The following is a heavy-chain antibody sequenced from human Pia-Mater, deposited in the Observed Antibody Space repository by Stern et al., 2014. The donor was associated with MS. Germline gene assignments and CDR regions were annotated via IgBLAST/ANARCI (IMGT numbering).Heavy chain of an antibody. D-gene: IGHD2/OR15-2a*01. Sequence: VQLVESGGGVVQPGRPLRLSCVASGFTFGSCAMHWVRQAPGKRLEWVASVSYDGSNKYYADSVKGRFTISRDNSQNTLYMQMSSLRPEDTAVYYCAKDRQYLTYFFDHWGQGSLVTVSS. CDR3: AKDRQYLTYFFDH. V-gene: IGHV3-30*18. CDR1: GFTFGSCA. CDR2: VSYDGSNK. J-gene: IGHJ5*02.